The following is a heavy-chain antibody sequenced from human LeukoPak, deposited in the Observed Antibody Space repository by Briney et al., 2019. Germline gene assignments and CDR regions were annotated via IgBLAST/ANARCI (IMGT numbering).Heavy chain of an antibody. V-gene: IGHV3-23*01. CDR3: AKLIGYCSSTSCSGFDP. J-gene: IGHJ5*02. Sequence: PGGSLRLSCAASGFTFSSYAMSWVRQAPGKGLEWVSAISGSGGSTYYADSVKGRFTISRDNSKNTLYLQMNSLRAEDTAVYYCAKLIGYCSSTSCSGFDPWGQGTLVTVSS. D-gene: IGHD2-2*01. CDR1: GFTFSSYA. CDR2: ISGSGGST.